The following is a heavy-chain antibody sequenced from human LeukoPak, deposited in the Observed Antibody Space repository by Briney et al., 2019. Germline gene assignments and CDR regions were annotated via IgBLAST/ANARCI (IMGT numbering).Heavy chain of an antibody. CDR3: ARDAAYGDYVGY. CDR2: IYTSGST. V-gene: IGHV4-4*07. D-gene: IGHD4-17*01. J-gene: IGHJ4*02. CDR1: GGSISSYY. Sequence: SETLSLTCTVSGGSISSYYWSWIRQPAGKGLEWIGRIYTSGSTNYNPSLKSRVTISLDTSKNQFSLKLSSVTAADTAVYYCARDAAYGDYVGYWGQGTLVIVSS.